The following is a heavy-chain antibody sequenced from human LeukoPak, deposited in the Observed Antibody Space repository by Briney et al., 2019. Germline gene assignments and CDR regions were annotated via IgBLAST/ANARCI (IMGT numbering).Heavy chain of an antibody. D-gene: IGHD5-12*01. V-gene: IGHV3-48*04. CDR1: GFTFSTYS. Sequence: GGSLRLSCAASGFTFSTYSMKWVRQAPGKGLECVSYISYSSSPIYYADSVKGRFTISRDNAKNSLSLQMNSLRAEDTALYYCARVGYSGFEPLFDHWGQGTLVTVSS. CDR3: ARVGYSGFEPLFDH. CDR2: ISYSSSPI. J-gene: IGHJ4*02.